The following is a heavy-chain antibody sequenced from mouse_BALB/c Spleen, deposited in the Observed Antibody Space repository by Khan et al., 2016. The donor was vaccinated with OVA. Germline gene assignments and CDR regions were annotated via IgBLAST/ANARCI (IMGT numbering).Heavy chain of an antibody. V-gene: IGHV1S56*01. CDR1: GYTLTSYY. Sequence: QVQLKQSGPELVRPGASVKMSCKASGYTLTSYYIHWVKQRPGQGLEWIGWIYPVDGSSKYNEKFKCKSTLTADKSSSTAYMLLSSLTSEDSAIYVCARGYYGYLDYWGQGTTLTVSS. CDR2: IYPVDGSS. J-gene: IGHJ2*01. CDR3: ARGYYGYLDY. D-gene: IGHD1-1*01.